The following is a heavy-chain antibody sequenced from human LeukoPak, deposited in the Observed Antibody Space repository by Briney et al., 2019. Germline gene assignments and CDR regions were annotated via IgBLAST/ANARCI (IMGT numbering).Heavy chain of an antibody. V-gene: IGHV4-59*01. Sequence: SETLSLXCTVSGGSISSYYWSWIRQPPGKGLEWIGYIYYSGSTNYNPSLKSRVTISVDTSKNQFSLKLSSVTAADTAVYYCASSTGYSSGWYRGDYWGQGTLVTVSS. CDR2: IYYSGST. J-gene: IGHJ4*02. CDR1: GGSISSYY. D-gene: IGHD6-19*01. CDR3: ASSTGYSSGWYRGDY.